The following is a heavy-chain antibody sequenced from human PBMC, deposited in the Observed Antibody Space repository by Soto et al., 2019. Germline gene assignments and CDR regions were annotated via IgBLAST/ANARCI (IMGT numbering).Heavy chain of an antibody. V-gene: IGHV3-11*01. J-gene: IGHJ6*04. CDR3: ARGPQGIAVDHSYYYGRDV. D-gene: IGHD6-19*01. CDR1: GFTFSDYD. CDR2: TSSSGNTI. Sequence: QVQLVESGGDLAKPGGSLRLSCAGSGFTFSDYDMGWIRQAPGKGLEWVSYTSSSGNTIYYLDSVKGRFTLSRDNAKNSLYLQMDSLRVEDTAVYYCARGPQGIAVDHSYYYGRDVWGKGTTVSVSS.